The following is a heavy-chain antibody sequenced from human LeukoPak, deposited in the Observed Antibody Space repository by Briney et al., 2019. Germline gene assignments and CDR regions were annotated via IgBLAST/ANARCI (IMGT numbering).Heavy chain of an antibody. J-gene: IGHJ4*02. CDR1: GGSISSGDYY. Sequence: SQTLSLTCTVSGGSISSGDYYWSWIRQPPGTGLEWIGRIYTSGSTNYNPSLKSRVTMSVDTSKNQFSLKLSSVTAADTAVYYCARGRGSPDYWGQGTLVTVSS. CDR3: ARGRGSPDY. CDR2: IYTSGST. D-gene: IGHD1-26*01. V-gene: IGHV4-61*02.